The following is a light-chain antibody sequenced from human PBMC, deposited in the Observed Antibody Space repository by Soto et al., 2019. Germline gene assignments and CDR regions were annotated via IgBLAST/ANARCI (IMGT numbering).Light chain of an antibody. Sequence: DVVMTQSPDSLAVSLGERATINCKSSQSVFHSSNDKNYLAWYKQRVGQPPKLLIYWASTRDAGVPDRFRGSGSGTDFMLTITKWEAEDVAFYYCQQNYTNPWTCGRAIKVEFK. CDR3: QQNYTNPWT. V-gene: IGKV4-1*01. CDR2: WAS. J-gene: IGKJ1*01. CDR1: QSVFHSSNDKNY.